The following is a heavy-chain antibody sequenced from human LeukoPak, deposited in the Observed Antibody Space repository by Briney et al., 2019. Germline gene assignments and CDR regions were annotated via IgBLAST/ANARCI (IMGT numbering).Heavy chain of an antibody. Sequence: SETLSLTCTVSAGSISGFFWSWIRQPPGKGREWIGYISYSGSTNYNPSLKSRVTISADTSKNQVSLKLSSVTAADTAVYYCARTYRYGSFPVYHFYMDVWGKGTTVTVSS. V-gene: IGHV4-59*01. CDR1: AGSISGFF. CDR3: ARTYRYGSFPVYHFYMDV. J-gene: IGHJ6*03. D-gene: IGHD5-18*01. CDR2: ISYSGST.